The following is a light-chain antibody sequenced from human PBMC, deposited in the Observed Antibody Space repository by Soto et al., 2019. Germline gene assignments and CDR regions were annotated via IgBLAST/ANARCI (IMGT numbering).Light chain of an antibody. Sequence: QSALTQPASVSGSPGRSFTFPWAETLRDVGGYNLVPWYQQHPGRAPQLILYEVRNRPSGISFRFSGSKSGNTASLTISGLQAEDEADYYCSSFTSKSSLIFGGGTKLTVL. CDR3: SSFTSKSSLI. CDR2: EVR. CDR1: LRDVGGYNL. J-gene: IGLJ2*01. V-gene: IGLV2-14*01.